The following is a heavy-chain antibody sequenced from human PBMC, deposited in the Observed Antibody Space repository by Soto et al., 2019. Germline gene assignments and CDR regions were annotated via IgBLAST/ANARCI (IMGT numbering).Heavy chain of an antibody. V-gene: IGHV3-23*01. CDR1: GFTFSRYA. CDR2: ISGSGSST. CDR3: AKDQIWDCSGGRCPYNWFDP. Sequence: EVQLLESGGGLVQPGGSLRLSCAASGFTFSRYAMSWVRQAPGKGLKWVSYISGSGSSTYYADSVKGRFTISRDNSKNTMYLQMNNLRVEDTAVYYCAKDQIWDCSGGRCPYNWFDPWGQGTLVTVSS. J-gene: IGHJ5*02. D-gene: IGHD2-15*01.